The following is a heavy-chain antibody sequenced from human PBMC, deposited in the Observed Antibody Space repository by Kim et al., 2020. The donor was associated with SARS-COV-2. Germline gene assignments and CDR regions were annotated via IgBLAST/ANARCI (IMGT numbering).Heavy chain of an antibody. D-gene: IGHD3-3*01. Sequence: YADSVNGRFTISRDNSKNTLYLQMSSLGAEDTAVYYCVKSYYDFWSGYSWGQGTLVTVSS. J-gene: IGHJ5*02. V-gene: IGHV3-64D*09. CDR3: VKSYYDFWSGYS.